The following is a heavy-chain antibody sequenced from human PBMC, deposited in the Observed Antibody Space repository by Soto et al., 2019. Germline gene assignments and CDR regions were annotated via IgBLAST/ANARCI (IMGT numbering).Heavy chain of an antibody. CDR3: AKDAISGNQVWDYFDY. Sequence: GVLSLSCAASGFTFSNYAMNWVRQAPGKGLEWVSGFGVGGNYIYYADSVKGRFTISRDNSKNTLYLQMNSLRAGDTAVYYCAKDAISGNQVWDYFDYWGQGTPVTVSS. D-gene: IGHD5-18*01. J-gene: IGHJ4*02. CDR1: GFTFSNYA. CDR2: FGVGGNYI. V-gene: IGHV3-23*01.